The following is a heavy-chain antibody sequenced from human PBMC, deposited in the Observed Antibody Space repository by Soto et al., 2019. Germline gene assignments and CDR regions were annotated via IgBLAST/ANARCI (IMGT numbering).Heavy chain of an antibody. CDR3: ATDGSYAQHV. CDR1: GFTFSSTC. Sequence: EEQVVESGGGLVQPGGSLRLSCAASGFTFSSTCMHWVRQAPGKGLVWVSHINSDGSSTTYADSVRGRFTISRDNAKNTVYLQMNSLRAEDTAVYYCATDGSYAQHVWGQGTTVTVSS. CDR2: INSDGSST. D-gene: IGHD3-16*01. V-gene: IGHV3-74*03. J-gene: IGHJ6*02.